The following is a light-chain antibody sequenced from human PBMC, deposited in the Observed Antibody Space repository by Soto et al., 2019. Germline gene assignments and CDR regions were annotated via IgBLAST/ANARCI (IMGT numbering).Light chain of an antibody. J-gene: IGKJ1*01. CDR2: DAS. CDR1: QSISSW. V-gene: IGKV1-5*01. CDR3: QQYNSYSPAGET. Sequence: DIQMTQSPSALSASVGDRVTITCRASQSISSWLAWFQQKPGKAPKLLVFDASTLEGGVPSRFSGSASGTDFTLTISTLQPDDCATYYYQQYNSYSPAGETFGQGTKV.